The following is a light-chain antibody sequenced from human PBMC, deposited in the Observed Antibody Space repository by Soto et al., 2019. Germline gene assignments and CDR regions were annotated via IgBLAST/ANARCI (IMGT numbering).Light chain of an antibody. V-gene: IGKV4-1*01. CDR2: WAS. Sequence: DIVMTQSPDSLAVSLGERATINCESSQSVLYSSNNQNCLAWYQQKPGQPPKLLIYWASTRESGVPDRFSGSGSVTDFTLTISSLQAEDVAVFYCQQYFANPWTLAHGT. CDR1: QSVLYSSNNQNC. CDR3: QQYFANPWT. J-gene: IGKJ1*01.